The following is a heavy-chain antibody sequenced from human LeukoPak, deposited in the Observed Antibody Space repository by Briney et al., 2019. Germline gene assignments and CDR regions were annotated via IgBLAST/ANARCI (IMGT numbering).Heavy chain of an antibody. D-gene: IGHD3-22*01. V-gene: IGHV1-2*02. CDR2: ITPSRGAT. J-gene: IGHJ4*02. CDR1: GYTFSGHY. Sequence: EASVNVSCKASGYTFSGHYMHWVRQAPGQGLEWMGWITPSRGATNYAQKFRGRVTMTRDTSNRTSCMELSRLRSDAAALYYCASCYYDSSGYYYFDYWGQGTLVTVSS. CDR3: ASCYYDSSGYYYFDY.